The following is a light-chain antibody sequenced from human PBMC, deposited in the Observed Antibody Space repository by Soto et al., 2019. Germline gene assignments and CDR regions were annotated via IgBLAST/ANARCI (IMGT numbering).Light chain of an antibody. CDR1: QSVSSSY. V-gene: IGKV3-20*01. J-gene: IGKJ4*01. Sequence: EIVLTQSPGTLSLSPGERASLSCRASQSVSSSYLAWYQQKPGQAPSLLIYGASSRATGIPDRFSASGSGTEFTLTISRLEPEDFAVYYCQQYGRFPLTFGGGTKVEIK. CDR2: GAS. CDR3: QQYGRFPLT.